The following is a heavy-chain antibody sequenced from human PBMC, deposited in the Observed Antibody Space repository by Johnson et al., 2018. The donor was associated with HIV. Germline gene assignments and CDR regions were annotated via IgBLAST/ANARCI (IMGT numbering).Heavy chain of an antibody. D-gene: IGHD3-10*01. V-gene: IGHV3-7*01. Sequence: VQLVESGGGVVQPGRSLRLSCAASGFTFSSYWMSWVRQAPGKGLEWVANIKQDGSEKYYVDSVKGRFTISRDNAKNSLYRQMNSLRAEDTAVYYCARDSPGGAFDIWGQGTMVTVSS. CDR1: GFTFSSYW. CDR2: IKQDGSEK. J-gene: IGHJ3*02. CDR3: ARDSPGGAFDI.